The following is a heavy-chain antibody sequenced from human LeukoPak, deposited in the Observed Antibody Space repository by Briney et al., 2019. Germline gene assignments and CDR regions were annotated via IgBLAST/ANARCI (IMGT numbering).Heavy chain of an antibody. J-gene: IGHJ3*02. V-gene: IGHV1-2*02. CDR3: ARGELDTYYYDSSGYLNAFDI. CDR1: GYTFTGYY. CDR2: INPNSGGT. D-gene: IGHD3-22*01. Sequence: VSVKVSCKASGYTFTGYYMHWVRQAPGQGLEWMGWINPNSGGTNYAQKFQGRVTMTRDTSISTAYMELSRLRSDDTAVYYCARGELDTYYYDSSGYLNAFDIWGQGTMVIVSS.